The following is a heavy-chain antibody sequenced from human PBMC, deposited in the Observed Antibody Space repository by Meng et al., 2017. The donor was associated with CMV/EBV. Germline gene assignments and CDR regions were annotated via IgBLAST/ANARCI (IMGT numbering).Heavy chain of an antibody. CDR2: ISAYNGNT. V-gene: IGHV1-18*01. D-gene: IGHD3-22*01. CDR3: ARGGRYYYDSSGYCDY. CDR1: CYTFTSYG. Sequence: PRVASRARVMTPGPSVRASYKAPCYTFTSYGIGWARQAHGQGLAWMGWISAYNGNTNYAQKLQGRVTMTTDTSTSTAYMELRSLRSDDTAVYYCARGGRYYYDSSGYCDYWGQGTLVTVSS. J-gene: IGHJ4*02.